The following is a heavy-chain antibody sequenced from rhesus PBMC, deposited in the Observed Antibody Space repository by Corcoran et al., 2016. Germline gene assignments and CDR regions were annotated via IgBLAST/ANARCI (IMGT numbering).Heavy chain of an antibody. V-gene: IGHV2S1*01. CDR1: GFSLSTSGMG. CDR2: IYWDDDK. D-gene: IGHD3-3*01. CDR3: ARTPTYYNIWTGYYTGQYYFDY. Sequence: QVTLKESGPALVKPTQTLTLTCTFSGFSLSTSGMGVGWIRQPPGKALEGLASIYWDDDKYYSTSLKSRLTISKDTSKNQVVLTMTNMDPVDTATYYCARTPTYYNIWTGYYTGQYYFDYWGQGVLVTVSS. J-gene: IGHJ4*01.